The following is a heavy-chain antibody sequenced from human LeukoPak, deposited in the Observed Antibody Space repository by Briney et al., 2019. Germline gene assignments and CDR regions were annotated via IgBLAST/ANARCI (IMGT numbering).Heavy chain of an antibody. CDR1: GYTFTSYG. CDR2: ISAYNGNT. J-gene: IGHJ4*02. V-gene: IGHV1-18*01. D-gene: IGHD5-18*01. Sequence: GASVKVSCKASGYTFTSYGISWVRQAPGQGLEWMGWISAYNGNTNYAQKLQGRVTMTTDTSTSTAYMELRSLRSDVTAVYYCAKNVRDTGTFDYWGQGTLVTVSS. CDR3: AKNVRDTGTFDY.